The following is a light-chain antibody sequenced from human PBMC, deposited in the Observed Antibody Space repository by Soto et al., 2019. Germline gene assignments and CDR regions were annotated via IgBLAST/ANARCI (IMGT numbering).Light chain of an antibody. V-gene: IGLV2-23*01. CDR3: CSYARSSTYV. CDR1: SSDVGTYNL. Sequence: QSALTQPASVSGSPGQSITISCTGTSSDVGTYNLVSWYQQHPGKAPKLMIFEGSKRPSGVANRVSGSKSGNTASLTISGLQAEDEADYYCCSYARSSTYVFGTGTKLTVL. CDR2: EGS. J-gene: IGLJ1*01.